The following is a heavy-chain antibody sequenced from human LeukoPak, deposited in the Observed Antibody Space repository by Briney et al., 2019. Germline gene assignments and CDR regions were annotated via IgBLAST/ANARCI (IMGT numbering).Heavy chain of an antibody. CDR2: IYYSGST. CDR3: ARNYYGDSPLDY. CDR1: GGSISSSSYY. D-gene: IGHD4-17*01. J-gene: IGHJ4*02. V-gene: IGHV4-39*07. Sequence: SETLSLTCTVSGGSISSSSYYWGWIRQPPGKGLEWIGSIYYSGSTYYNPSLKSRVTISVDTSKNQFSLKLSSVTAADTAVYYCARNYYGDSPLDYWGQGTLVTVSS.